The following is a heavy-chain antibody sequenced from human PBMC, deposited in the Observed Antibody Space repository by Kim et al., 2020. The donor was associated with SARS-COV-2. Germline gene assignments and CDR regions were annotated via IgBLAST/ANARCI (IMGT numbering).Heavy chain of an antibody. V-gene: IGHV6-1*01. D-gene: IGHD6-13*01. J-gene: IGHJ4*02. CDR3: ARERPRRIASAGTTPFDY. Sequence: VKSRITINPDTSKNQFSLQLNSVTPEDTAVYYCARERPRRIASAGTTPFDYWGQGTLVTVSS.